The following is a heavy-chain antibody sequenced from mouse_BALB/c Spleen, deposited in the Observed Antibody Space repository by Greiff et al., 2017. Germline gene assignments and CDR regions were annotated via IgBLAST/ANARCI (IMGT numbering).Heavy chain of an antibody. CDR3: AREGTTVVAPYAMDY. V-gene: IGHV1S29*02. D-gene: IGHD1-1*01. J-gene: IGHJ4*01. Sequence: EVKLVESGPELVKPGASVKISCKASGYTFTDYNMHWVKQSHGKSLEWIGYIYPYNGGTGYNQKFKSKATLTVDNSSSTAYMELRSLTSEDSAVYYCAREGTTVVAPYAMDYWGQGTSVTVSS. CDR1: GYTFTDYN. CDR2: IYPYNGGT.